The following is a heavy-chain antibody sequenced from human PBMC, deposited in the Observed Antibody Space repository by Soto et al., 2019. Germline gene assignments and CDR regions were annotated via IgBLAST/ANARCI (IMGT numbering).Heavy chain of an antibody. CDR3: ARLMPDDIVVVVAATPVDWFDP. D-gene: IGHD2-15*01. Sequence: PSETLSLTCTVSGGSISSGSYYWGWIRQPPGKGLEWIGSIYYSGSTYYNPSLKSRVTISVDTSKNQFSLKLSSVTAADTAVYYCARLMPDDIVVVVAATPVDWFDPWGQGTLVTVSS. V-gene: IGHV4-39*01. CDR2: IYYSGST. CDR1: GGSISSGSYY. J-gene: IGHJ5*02.